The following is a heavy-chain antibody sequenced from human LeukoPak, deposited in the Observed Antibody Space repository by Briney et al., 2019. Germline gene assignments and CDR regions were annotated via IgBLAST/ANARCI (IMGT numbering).Heavy chain of an antibody. CDR1: GGSFSGYY. V-gene: IGHV4-34*01. D-gene: IGHD3-10*01. J-gene: IGHJ4*02. Sequence: SETLSLTCAVYGGSFSGYYWSWIRQPPGKGLEWTGEINHSGSTNYNPSLKSRVTISVDTSKNQFSLKLSSVTAADTAVYYCARGGIAMHDYWGQGTLVTVSS. CDR3: ARGGIAMHDY. CDR2: INHSGST.